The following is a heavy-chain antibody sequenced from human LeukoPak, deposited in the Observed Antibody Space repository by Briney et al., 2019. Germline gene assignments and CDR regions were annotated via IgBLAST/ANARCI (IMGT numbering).Heavy chain of an antibody. J-gene: IGHJ4*02. CDR2: IYHSGST. D-gene: IGHD4-17*01. V-gene: IGHV4-38-2*02. Sequence: SETLSLTCTVSGYSISSGYYWGWIRQPPGKGLEWIGSIYHSGSTYYNPSLKSRVTISVDTSKNQFSLKLSSVTAADTAVYYCARRDYGEIDYWGQGTLVIVSS. CDR1: GYSISSGYY. CDR3: ARRDYGEIDY.